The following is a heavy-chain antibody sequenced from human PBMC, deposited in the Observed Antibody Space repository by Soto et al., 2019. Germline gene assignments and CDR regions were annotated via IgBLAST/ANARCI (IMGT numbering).Heavy chain of an antibody. D-gene: IGHD3-9*01. CDR1: GYSFTSYW. CDR3: ARSPTYYDILTGNRWFDP. J-gene: IGHJ5*02. CDR2: IDPSDSYT. Sequence: GESLKISCKGSGYSFTSYWISWVRQMPGKGLEWMGRIDPSDSYTNYSPSFQGHVTISADKSISTAYLQWSSLKASDTAMYYCARSPTYYDILTGNRWFDPWGQGTLVTVSS. V-gene: IGHV5-10-1*01.